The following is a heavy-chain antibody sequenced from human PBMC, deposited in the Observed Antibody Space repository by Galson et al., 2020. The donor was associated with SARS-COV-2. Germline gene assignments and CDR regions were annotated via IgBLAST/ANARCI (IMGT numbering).Heavy chain of an antibody. D-gene: IGHD3-9*01. CDR1: GGSFSGYY. J-gene: IGHJ4*02. Sequence: SETLSLTCAVYGGSFSGYYWNWIRQPPGKGLEWIGEINHSGSTNYNPSLKSRVTISVDTSKNQFSLKLSSVTAADTAVYYCARGPETTRVLTGYYTLFDYWGQGTPVTVSS. CDR3: ARGPETTRVLTGYYTLFDY. CDR2: INHSGST. V-gene: IGHV4-34*01.